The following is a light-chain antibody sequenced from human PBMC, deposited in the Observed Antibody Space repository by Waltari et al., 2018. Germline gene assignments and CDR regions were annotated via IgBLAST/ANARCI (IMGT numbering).Light chain of an antibody. CDR3: SSYAGNCNLVV. CDR1: SSDVGSYNL. Sequence: QCALTQPASVSGSPGQSITISCTGTSSDVGSYNLVSWYQQHPGKATKLMIYEASKRPSGVSNRFSGSKSGNTASLTISGLQAEDEADYYCSSYAGNCNLVVFGGGTKLTVL. V-gene: IGLV2-23*01. J-gene: IGLJ2*01. CDR2: EAS.